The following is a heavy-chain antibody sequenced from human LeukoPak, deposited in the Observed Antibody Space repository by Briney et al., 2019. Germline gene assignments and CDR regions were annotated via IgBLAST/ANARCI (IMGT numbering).Heavy chain of an antibody. CDR2: IWYDGSKR. D-gene: IGHD3-10*01. CDR1: GFIFSSYG. Sequence: PGGSLRLSCAASGFIFSSYGMHWVRQAPGKGLEWVAGIWYDGSKRYYVDSMKGRFTISRDNSKNTLYLQMDSLTAEDTAVYYCARDYGSHGEYFDYWGQGTLVTVSS. V-gene: IGHV3-33*01. CDR3: ARDYGSHGEYFDY. J-gene: IGHJ4*02.